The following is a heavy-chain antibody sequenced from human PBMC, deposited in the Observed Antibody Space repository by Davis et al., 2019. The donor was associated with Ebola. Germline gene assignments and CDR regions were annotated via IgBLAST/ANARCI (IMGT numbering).Heavy chain of an antibody. CDR1: GFTFSSYA. J-gene: IGHJ4*02. V-gene: IGHV3-23*01. D-gene: IGHD2-2*03. CDR3: ARDGHGSGLDY. CDR2: ISGSGGST. Sequence: GGSLRLSCAASGFTFSSYAMSWVRQAPGKGLEWVSTISGSGGSTYYADSVKGRFTISRDNSKNTLYLQMNSLRAEDTAVYYCARDGHGSGLDYWGQGTLVTVSS.